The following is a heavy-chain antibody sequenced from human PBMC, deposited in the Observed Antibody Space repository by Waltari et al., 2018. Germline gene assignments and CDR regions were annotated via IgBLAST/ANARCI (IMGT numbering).Heavy chain of an antibody. CDR3: ARVIVPAAPAFDP. V-gene: IGHV4-4*07. CDR2: IYTSGSG. D-gene: IGHD2-2*01. Sequence: QVQLQESGPGLVKPSETLSLTCTVSGGSISSYYWSWIRQPAGKGLEWIGRIYTSGSGDCNPSRRSRVTGSVDRAKSGVSRGRRCVGGADAGVYYWARVIVPAAPAFDPWGQGTLVTVSS. CDR1: GGSISSYY. J-gene: IGHJ5*02.